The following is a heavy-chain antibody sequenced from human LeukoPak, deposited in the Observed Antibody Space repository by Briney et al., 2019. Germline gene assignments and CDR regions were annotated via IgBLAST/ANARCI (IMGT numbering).Heavy chain of an antibody. D-gene: IGHD6-13*01. CDR1: GFPFSNYW. CDR3: ASDSRTAPGTMDY. J-gene: IGHJ4*02. V-gene: IGHV3-7*01. Sequence: PGGSLRLSCAVSGFPFSNYWMSWVRQAPGKGLEWVANIKQDGSDRHYVDSVKGRFTISRDNAKNSLYLQMNSLRAEDTAVYYSASDSRTAPGTMDYWGQGTLVTVSS. CDR2: IKQDGSDR.